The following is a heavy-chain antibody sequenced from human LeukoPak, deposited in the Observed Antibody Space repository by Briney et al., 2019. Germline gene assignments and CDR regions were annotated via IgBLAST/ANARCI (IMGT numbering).Heavy chain of an antibody. J-gene: IGHJ4*02. CDR1: GGSISHYY. Sequence: ASETLSLTCTVSGGSISHYYWSWIRQPAGKGLEWIGRIYASGSTNLNPSLNSRVTMSIDTPNNQFSLKLGSVTAADTAVYYCARGPSGESGHDYWGQGTLVTVSS. D-gene: IGHD3-10*01. CDR2: IYASGST. CDR3: ARGPSGESGHDY. V-gene: IGHV4-4*07.